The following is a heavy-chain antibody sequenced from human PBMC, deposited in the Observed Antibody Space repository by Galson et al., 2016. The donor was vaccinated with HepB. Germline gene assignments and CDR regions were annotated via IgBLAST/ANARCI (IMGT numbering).Heavy chain of an antibody. Sequence: TLSLTCTVSGDSIFSGGYYWAWIRQHPGKGLEWIGHMYASGSTGYNPSLRSRITISVDQSKNQFFLNLNSVTAADTAVYYCAREAWAGTTNGWLDPWGQGTLVTVSS. V-gene: IGHV4-31*03. CDR2: MYASGST. D-gene: IGHD1-1*01. J-gene: IGHJ5*02. CDR3: AREAWAGTTNGWLDP. CDR1: GDSIFSGGYY.